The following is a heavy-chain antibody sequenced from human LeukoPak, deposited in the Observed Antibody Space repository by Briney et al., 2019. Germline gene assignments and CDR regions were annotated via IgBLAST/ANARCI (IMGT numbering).Heavy chain of an antibody. CDR2: MSGSGGST. CDR1: EFTFSSYA. D-gene: IGHD2/OR15-2a*01. V-gene: IGHV3-23*01. CDR3: ARSGLSRFGF. J-gene: IGHJ4*02. Sequence: PGGSLRLSCAASEFTFSSYAMTWVRQAPGKGLEWVSAMSGSGGSTYYADSVKGRFTISRDNSRNTLYLQMNSLRAEDTAVYYCARSGLSRFGFWGQGTLVTVSS.